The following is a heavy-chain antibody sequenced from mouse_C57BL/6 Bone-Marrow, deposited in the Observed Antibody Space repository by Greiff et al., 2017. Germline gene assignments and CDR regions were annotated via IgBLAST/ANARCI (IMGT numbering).Heavy chain of an antibody. CDR1: GYTFTSYW. Sequence: QVQLQQPGAELVKPGASVKMSCKASGYTFTSYWITWVKQRPGQGLEWLGDIYPGSGSTNYNEKFKSKATLTVDKSSSTAYMQRSSLTSEDSAVYYCARPYDGYSYWYFDGWGTGTTVTVSS. CDR3: ARPYDGYSYWYFDG. J-gene: IGHJ1*03. D-gene: IGHD2-3*01. V-gene: IGHV1-55*01. CDR2: IYPGSGST.